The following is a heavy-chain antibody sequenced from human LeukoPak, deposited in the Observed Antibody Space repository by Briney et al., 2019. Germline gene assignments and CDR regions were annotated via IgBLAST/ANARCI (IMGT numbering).Heavy chain of an antibody. CDR1: GFTFSSYG. CDR2: ISGSGGST. V-gene: IGHV3-23*01. CDR3: AKTARKNYYDSSGYPATLAYY. D-gene: IGHD3-22*01. Sequence: HPGGSLRLSCAASGFTFSSYGMSWVRQAPGKGLEWVSAISGSGGSTYYADSVKGRFTISRDNSKNTLYLQMNSLRAEDTAVYYCAKTARKNYYDSSGYPATLAYYWGQGTLVTVSS. J-gene: IGHJ4*02.